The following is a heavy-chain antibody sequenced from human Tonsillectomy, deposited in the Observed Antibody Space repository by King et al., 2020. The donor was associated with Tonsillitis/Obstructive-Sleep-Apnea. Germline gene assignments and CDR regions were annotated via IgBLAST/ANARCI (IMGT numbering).Heavy chain of an antibody. Sequence: VQLVESGGGLVQPGGSLRLSCAASGFTFISYAMSWVLQAPGKGLEGVSSISGNGGSTYYADSLKGRFSISGDNSKNTLSLPMNSMRAEDTAIYYCAKVGTTVTTYLYYYMDVWGKGTTVTVSS. D-gene: IGHD4-11*01. CDR1: GFTFISYA. CDR2: ISGNGGST. CDR3: AKVGTTVTTYLYYYMDV. V-gene: IGHV3-23*04. J-gene: IGHJ6*03.